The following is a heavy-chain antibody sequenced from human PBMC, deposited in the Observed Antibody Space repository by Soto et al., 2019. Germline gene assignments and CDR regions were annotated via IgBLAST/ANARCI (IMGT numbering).Heavy chain of an antibody. J-gene: IGHJ6*02. D-gene: IGHD3-3*01. V-gene: IGHV3-30-3*01. CDR3: ARTVPLRFLIRYGMDV. CDR1: GFTFSSYA. CDR2: ISYDGSNK. Sequence: QPGGSLRLSCAASGFTFSSYAMHWVRQAPGKGLEWVAVISYDGSNKYYADSVKGRFTTSRDNSKNTLYLQMNSLRAEDTAVYYCARTVPLRFLIRYGMDVWGQGTTVTVSS.